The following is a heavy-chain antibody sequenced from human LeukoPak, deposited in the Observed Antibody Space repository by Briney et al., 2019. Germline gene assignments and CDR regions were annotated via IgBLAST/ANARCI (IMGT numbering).Heavy chain of an antibody. CDR3: ARGVRFLEWLSEGGGMDV. D-gene: IGHD3-3*01. Sequence: GGSLRLSCAASGFTFSTSGMHWVSQGLGKGLDWVAVIWYYGSNKYYADSVKGLFTISRDNYKNTLYLQMNSLRAEDTAVYYCARGVRFLEWLSEGGGMDVWGQGTTVTVSS. V-gene: IGHV3-33*01. CDR1: GFTFSTSG. J-gene: IGHJ6*02. CDR2: IWYYGSNK.